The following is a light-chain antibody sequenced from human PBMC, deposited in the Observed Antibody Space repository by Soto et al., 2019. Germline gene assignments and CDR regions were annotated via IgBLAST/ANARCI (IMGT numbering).Light chain of an antibody. Sequence: ENVWTQSPATLSLSPGERGTLSCRASQSVTSHLAWYQQKPGQAPRLLIYGASSRASGIPDKFSASGSGTDFTLTISSLQSEDFAVYYCQQYNNWPRTFGQGTKVDIK. V-gene: IGKV3D-15*01. CDR2: GAS. CDR1: QSVTSH. CDR3: QQYNNWPRT. J-gene: IGKJ1*01.